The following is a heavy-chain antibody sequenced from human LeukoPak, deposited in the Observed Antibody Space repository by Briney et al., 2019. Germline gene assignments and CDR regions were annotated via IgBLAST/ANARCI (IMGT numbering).Heavy chain of an antibody. D-gene: IGHD5-24*01. J-gene: IGHJ3*02. CDR3: ARGQVEMATTYAFDI. Sequence: KPSETLSLTCAVYGGSFSGYYWSWIRQPPGKGLEWIGEINHSGSTNYNPSLKSRVTISVDTFKNQFSLKLSSVTAADTAVYYCARGQVEMATTYAFDIWGQGTMVTVSS. V-gene: IGHV4-34*01. CDR1: GGSFSGYY. CDR2: INHSGST.